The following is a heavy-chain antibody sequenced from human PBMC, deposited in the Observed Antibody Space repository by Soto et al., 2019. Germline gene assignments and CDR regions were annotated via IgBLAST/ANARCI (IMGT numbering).Heavy chain of an antibody. CDR1: GGSIGSSSYF. CDR2: IFRSGRT. J-gene: IGHJ4*02. V-gene: IGHV4-39*01. Sequence: QLQLQESGPGLVMPSETLSLTCTVSGGSIGSSSYFWGWIRQPPGKGLEWIGRIFRSGRTYYNPSLKSRVSISVDTSRDQFSLRLTSVTAADTSVYFCARQAQDEGYSSAWYFDYWGPGTLVTVSS. D-gene: IGHD6-19*01. CDR3: ARQAQDEGYSSAWYFDY.